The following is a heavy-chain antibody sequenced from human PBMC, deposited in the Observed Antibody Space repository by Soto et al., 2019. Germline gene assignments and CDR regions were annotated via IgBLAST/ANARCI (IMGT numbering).Heavy chain of an antibody. Sequence: GGSLRLSCAASGFTFSSYAMSWVRQAPGKGLEWVSAISGSGGSTYYADSVKGRFTISRDNSKNTLYLQMNSLRAEDTAVYYCAKDGEITFGGVIGYAFAIWGQGTMVTVSS. CDR2: ISGSGGST. D-gene: IGHD3-16*01. V-gene: IGHV3-23*01. CDR3: AKDGEITFGGVIGYAFAI. CDR1: GFTFSSYA. J-gene: IGHJ3*02.